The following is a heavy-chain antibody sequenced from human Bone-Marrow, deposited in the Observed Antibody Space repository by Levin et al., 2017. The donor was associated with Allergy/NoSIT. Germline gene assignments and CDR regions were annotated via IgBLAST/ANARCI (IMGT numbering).Heavy chain of an antibody. D-gene: IGHD3-9*01. J-gene: IGHJ4*02. CDR2: LYTSGST. V-gene: IGHV4-4*07. CDR3: ARIYDILTGYPEEYYFDY. Sequence: PSETLSLTCTVSGASISIYYWSWIRQPAGKGLEWIGRLYTSGSTNYNPSLKSRVTMSVDTSKNQFSLKLSSVTAADTAVYYCARIYDILTGYPEEYYFDYWGQGTLVTVSS. CDR1: GASISIYY.